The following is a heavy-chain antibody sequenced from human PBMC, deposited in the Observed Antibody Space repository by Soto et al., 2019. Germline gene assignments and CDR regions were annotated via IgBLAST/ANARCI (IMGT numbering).Heavy chain of an antibody. J-gene: IGHJ4*02. CDR3: ARDGYSSDWSVNDY. Sequence: SETLSLTCTVSGGSVSSGSYYWSWIRQPPGKGLEWIGYIYYSGSTNYNPSLKSRVTISVDTSKNQFSLKLSSVTAADTAVYYCARDGYSSDWSVNDYWGQGTLVTVSS. V-gene: IGHV4-61*01. CDR2: IYYSGST. D-gene: IGHD6-19*01. CDR1: GGSVSSGSYY.